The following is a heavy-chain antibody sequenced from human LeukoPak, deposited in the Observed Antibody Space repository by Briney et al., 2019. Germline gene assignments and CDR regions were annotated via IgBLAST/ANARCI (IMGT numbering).Heavy chain of an antibody. CDR3: ARTRRGYLGFVY. CDR2: IIPRFTP. J-gene: IGHJ4*02. CDR1: GGTFSNNA. D-gene: IGHD6-25*01. Sequence: GSSVKVSCKASGGTFSNNAISWVRQAPGQGLEWMGGIIPRFTPNYAQHFQGRVTITTDEATTTAYLELSNLRSDDTAVYYCARTRRGYLGFVYWGQGTLVTVSS. V-gene: IGHV1-69*05.